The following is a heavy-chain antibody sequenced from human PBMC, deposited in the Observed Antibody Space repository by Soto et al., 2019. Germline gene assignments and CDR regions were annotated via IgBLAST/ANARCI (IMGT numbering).Heavy chain of an antibody. D-gene: IGHD2-2*02. V-gene: IGHV3-21*01. CDR1: GFTFSSYS. J-gene: IGHJ5*02. Sequence: GSLRLSCAASGFTFSSYSMNWGLQAPGEGLEWVSSISSSSSYIYYADSVKGRFTISRDNAKNSLYLQMNSLRAEDTAVYYCARDPSFDCSTTSCYTWFDPWGQGTLVTVSS. CDR3: ARDPSFDCSTTSCYTWFDP. CDR2: ISSSSSYI.